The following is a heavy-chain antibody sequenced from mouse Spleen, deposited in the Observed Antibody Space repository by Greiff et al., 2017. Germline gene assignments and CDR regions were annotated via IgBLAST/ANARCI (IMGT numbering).Heavy chain of an antibody. D-gene: IGHD2-4*01. Sequence: EVKLVESGGGLVKLGGSLKLSCAASGFTFSSYAMSWVRQTPEKRLEWVATISSGGGNTYYPDSVKGRFTISRDNAKNTLYLQMSSLKSEDTAMYYCARRLGYYDYDAYAMDYWGQGTSVTVSS. CDR3: ARRLGYYDYDAYAMDY. J-gene: IGHJ4*01. V-gene: IGHV5-9*04. CDR2: ISSGGGNT. CDR1: GFTFSSYA.